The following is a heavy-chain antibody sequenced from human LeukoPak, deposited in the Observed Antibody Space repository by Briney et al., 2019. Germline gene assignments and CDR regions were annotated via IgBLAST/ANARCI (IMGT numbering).Heavy chain of an antibody. CDR1: GYTFTSYG. Sequence: ASVKVSCKPSGYTFTSYGISWVRQAPGQGLEWMGWISAYNGNTNYAQKLQGRVTMTTDTSTSTAYMELRSLRSEDTAVYYCARDTGSTSWDSFGYWGQGTLVTVSS. D-gene: IGHD2-2*01. CDR3: ARDTGSTSWDSFGY. J-gene: IGHJ4*02. CDR2: ISAYNGNT. V-gene: IGHV1-18*01.